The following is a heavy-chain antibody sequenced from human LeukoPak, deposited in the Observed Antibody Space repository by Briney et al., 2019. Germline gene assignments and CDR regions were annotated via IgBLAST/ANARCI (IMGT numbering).Heavy chain of an antibody. Sequence: SETLSLTCTVSGGSISSSSYYWGWIRQPPGRGLEWIGEIYHSGSTNYNPSLKSRVTISIDKSKNQFSLKLTSVTAADTAFYYCARGSLLPAAPFDYWGQGTLVTVSS. CDR1: GGSISSSSYY. V-gene: IGHV4-39*07. D-gene: IGHD1-26*01. CDR2: IYHSGST. J-gene: IGHJ4*02. CDR3: ARGSLLPAAPFDY.